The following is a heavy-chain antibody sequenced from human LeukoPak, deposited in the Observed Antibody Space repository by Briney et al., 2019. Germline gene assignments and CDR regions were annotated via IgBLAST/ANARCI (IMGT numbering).Heavy chain of an antibody. CDR2: INPNSGGT. Sequence: ASVKVSCKASGYTFTGYCMHWVRQAPGQGLEWMGWINPNSGGTNYAQKFQGRVTMTRDTSISTAYMELSRLRSDDTAVYYCARDIVMVTYWFDPWGQGTLVTASS. V-gene: IGHV1-2*02. CDR1: GYTFTGYC. D-gene: IGHD5-18*01. J-gene: IGHJ5*02. CDR3: ARDIVMVTYWFDP.